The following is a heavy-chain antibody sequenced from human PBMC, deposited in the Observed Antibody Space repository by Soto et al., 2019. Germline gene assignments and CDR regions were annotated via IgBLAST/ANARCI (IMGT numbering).Heavy chain of an antibody. CDR2: ISGTGRSK. V-gene: IGHV3-48*02. CDR1: GFTFSTYH. CDR3: ARDSGTAYSMDV. Sequence: GGSLRLSCAASGFTFSTYHMNWVRQAPGKGLEWVSYISGTGRSKLYADSVKGRFTVSRDNAKNSLYLQMSSLRDEDTAVYYCARDSGTAYSMDVWGQGTTVTVSS. D-gene: IGHD3-10*01. J-gene: IGHJ6*02.